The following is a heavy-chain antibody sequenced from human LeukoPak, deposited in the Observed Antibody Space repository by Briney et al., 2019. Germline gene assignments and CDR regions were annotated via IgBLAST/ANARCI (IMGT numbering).Heavy chain of an antibody. CDR1: GASISSSY. V-gene: IGHV4-4*07. CDR3: ARDSPRDNIVYYYYMDV. Sequence: PSETLSLTCTVPGASISSSYWSWIRQSAGKGLVWIGRIYPSGTTNYNPSLRSRVTISVDKSKNQFSLNLTSVTAADTAIYYCARDSPRDNIVYYYYMDVWGKGTTVTVSS. J-gene: IGHJ6*03. D-gene: IGHD3-16*02. CDR2: IYPSGTT.